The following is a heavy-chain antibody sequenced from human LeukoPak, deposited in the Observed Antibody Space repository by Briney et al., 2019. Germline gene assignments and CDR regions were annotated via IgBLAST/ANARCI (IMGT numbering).Heavy chain of an antibody. CDR2: IGGSGGST. Sequence: GGSLRLSCAASGVTFSSYAMSWVRQAPGKGLEWVSAIGGSGGSTYYADSVKGRFTTSRDNSKNPLYLQMDSLRAEDTAVCYRAKAGEAVAGPLYYGMDVWGQGTTVTVSS. J-gene: IGHJ6*02. CDR1: GVTFSSYA. V-gene: IGHV3-23*01. D-gene: IGHD6-19*01. CDR3: AKAGEAVAGPLYYGMDV.